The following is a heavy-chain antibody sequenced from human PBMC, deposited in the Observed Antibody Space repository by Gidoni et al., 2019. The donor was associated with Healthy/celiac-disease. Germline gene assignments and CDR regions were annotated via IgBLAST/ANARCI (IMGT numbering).Heavy chain of an antibody. CDR3: VRDGNYYGSGSYLYGMDV. CDR1: GFTFSSYS. Sequence: EVQLVESGGGLVKPGGSLRLSCAASGFTFSSYSMNWVRQAPGKGLEWVSSISSSSSYIYYADSVKGRFTISRDNAKNSLYLQMNSLRAEDTAVYYCVRDGNYYGSGSYLYGMDVWGQGTTVTVSS. D-gene: IGHD3-10*01. J-gene: IGHJ6*02. V-gene: IGHV3-21*01. CDR2: ISSSSSYI.